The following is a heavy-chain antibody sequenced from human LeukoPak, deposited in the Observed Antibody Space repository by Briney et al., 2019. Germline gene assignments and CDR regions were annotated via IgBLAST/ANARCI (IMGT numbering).Heavy chain of an antibody. Sequence: GGSLRLSCAASGFTVSSSFMTWVRQAPGKGLEWVSVTYSDGTTYYADSVKGRFTISRDNSKNTLYLQMNSLRAEDTAVYYCARGHSGSYYYFDYWGQGTLVTVSS. CDR1: GFTVSSSF. CDR3: ARGHSGSYYYFDY. D-gene: IGHD1-26*01. J-gene: IGHJ4*02. V-gene: IGHV3-53*01. CDR2: TYSDGTT.